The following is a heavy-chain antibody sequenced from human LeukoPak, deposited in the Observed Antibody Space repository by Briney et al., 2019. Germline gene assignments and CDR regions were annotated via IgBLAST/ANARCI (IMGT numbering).Heavy chain of an antibody. V-gene: IGHV1-3*01. CDR1: GYSLTTYA. D-gene: IGHD6-13*01. J-gene: IGHJ6*02. Sequence: ASVNVSCKTSGYSLTTYAIHWVRQAPGQRPEWMGWINAGNGNTKYSHRFQGRVTITRDTSASTAYMELSSLRSEDTAVYYCASPYPGIAAAANSYYYGMDVWGQGTTVTVSS. CDR2: INAGNGNT. CDR3: ASPYPGIAAAANSYYYGMDV.